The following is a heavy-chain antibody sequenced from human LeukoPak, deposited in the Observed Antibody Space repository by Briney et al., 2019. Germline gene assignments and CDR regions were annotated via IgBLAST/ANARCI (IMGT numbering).Heavy chain of an antibody. V-gene: IGHV4-39*01. D-gene: IGHD1-1*01. Sequence: SETLSLTCTVSGGSINYGGWIRQPPGKGLEWIGSIYYSGTTYYNPSLKSRVTTSVDTSKNQFSLKLSSVTAADTAVYYCARLTRRSGNYFENWGQGTLVTVSS. CDR2: IYYSGTT. CDR3: ARLTRRSGNYFEN. CDR1: GGSINY. J-gene: IGHJ4*02.